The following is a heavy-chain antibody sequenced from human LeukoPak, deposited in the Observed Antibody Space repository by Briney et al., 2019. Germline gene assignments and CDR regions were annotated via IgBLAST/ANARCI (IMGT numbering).Heavy chain of an antibody. J-gene: IGHJ3*02. CDR1: GFTFSSYE. V-gene: IGHV3-48*03. CDR3: ARDDSSGYSSRGVFDI. CDR2: ISSSGSTI. Sequence: GSLRLSCAASGFTFSSYEMNWVRQAPGKGLEWVSYISSSGSTIYDADSVKGRFTISRDNAKNSLYLQMNSLRAEDTAVYYCARDDSSGYSSRGVFDIWGQGTMVTVSS. D-gene: IGHD3-22*01.